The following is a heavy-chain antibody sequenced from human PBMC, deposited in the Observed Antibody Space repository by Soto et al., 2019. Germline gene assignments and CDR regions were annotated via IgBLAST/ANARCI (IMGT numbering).Heavy chain of an antibody. CDR1: GFNVSRNY. J-gene: IGHJ4*02. V-gene: IGHV3-66*01. CDR2: IYSTGGT. CDR3: GIKSDSGGSGKGAY. Sequence: EVQLVESGGGLVQPGGSLRLSCAASGFNVSRNYMNWVRQAPGKGPEWVSLIYSTGGTKYADSVMGRFTISRDTSKNTLYLQLNRLRVEDTAGYYGGIKSDSGGSGKGAYWGRGTLVNVSS. D-gene: IGHD1-26*01.